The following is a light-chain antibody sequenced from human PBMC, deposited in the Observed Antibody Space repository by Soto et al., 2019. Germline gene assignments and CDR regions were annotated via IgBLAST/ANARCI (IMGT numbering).Light chain of an antibody. CDR2: AAS. Sequence: IKITQSPSSLSASVGDRVTITCLARQSISSYLNWYQQKPGKAPKLLIYAASSLQSGVPSRFSGSRSGPDFTLTISSLQPEDFATYYCQQSYSGPPTFGQGSKV. CDR1: QSISSY. CDR3: QQSYSGPPT. J-gene: IGKJ1*01. V-gene: IGKV1-39*01.